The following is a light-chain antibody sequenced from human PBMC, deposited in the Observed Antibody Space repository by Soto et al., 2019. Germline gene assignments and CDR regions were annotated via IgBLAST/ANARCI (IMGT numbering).Light chain of an antibody. CDR1: QFFRSN. Sequence: EIVMTQSPATLSVSPGERATLSCRASQFFRSNLAWYQQKPGQPPRLLIYGASTRATGIPARFSGSGSGTEFTLTISTLQSEDFAVYYCQQYNNWPQTFGQGTKV. J-gene: IGKJ1*01. V-gene: IGKV3-15*01. CDR3: QQYNNWPQT. CDR2: GAS.